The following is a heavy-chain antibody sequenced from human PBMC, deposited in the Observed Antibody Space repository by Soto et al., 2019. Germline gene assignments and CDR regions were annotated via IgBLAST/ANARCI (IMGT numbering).Heavy chain of an antibody. Sequence: AASVKVSCKASGYTFTSYDINWVRQATGQGLEWTGWMNPNSGNTGYAQKFQGRVTMTRNTSISTAYMGLSSLRSEDTAVYYCARYPTSAAGIRHFYYYYYYMDVWGKGTTVTVSS. CDR1: GYTFTSYD. V-gene: IGHV1-8*01. D-gene: IGHD6-13*01. J-gene: IGHJ6*03. CDR3: ARYPTSAAGIRHFYYYYYYMDV. CDR2: MNPNSGNT.